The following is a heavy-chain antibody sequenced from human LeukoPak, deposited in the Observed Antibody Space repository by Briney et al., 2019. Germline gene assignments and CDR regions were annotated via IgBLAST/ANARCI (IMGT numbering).Heavy chain of an antibody. J-gene: IGHJ3*02. CDR2: INPNSGGT. CDR1: GYTFSGNY. Sequence: RASVKVSCKPSGYTFSGNYLYSVPQAPGQGLEWMGWINPNSGGTNYAQKFQGRVTMTRDTSISTAYMELSRLRSDDTAVYYCASRQSLDAFDIWGQGTMVTVSS. V-gene: IGHV1-2*02. CDR3: ASRQSLDAFDI.